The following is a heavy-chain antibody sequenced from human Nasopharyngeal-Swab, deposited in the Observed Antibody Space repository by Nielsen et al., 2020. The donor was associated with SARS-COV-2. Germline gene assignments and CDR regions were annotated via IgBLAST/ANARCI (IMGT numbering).Heavy chain of an antibody. D-gene: IGHD1-14*01. CDR2: IYYSGST. J-gene: IGHJ6*02. V-gene: IGHV4-59*12. Sequence: WIRQPPGKGLEWIGYIYYSGSTNYNPSLKSRVTISVDTSKNQFSLKLSSVTAADTAVYYCARPTTSGYYYGMDVWGQGTTVTVSS. CDR3: ARPTTSGYYYGMDV.